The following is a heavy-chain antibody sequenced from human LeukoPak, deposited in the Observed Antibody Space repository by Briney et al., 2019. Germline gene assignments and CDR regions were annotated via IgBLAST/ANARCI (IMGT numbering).Heavy chain of an antibody. CDR3: AGGGSRRGYYFDY. V-gene: IGHV1-69*01. J-gene: IGHJ4*02. CDR2: IIPIFGTA. CDR1: GGTFSSYA. Sequence: GASVKVSCKASGGTFSSYAISWVRQAPGQGLEWMGGIIPIFGTANYAQKFQGRVTITADESTSTAYMELSSLRSEDTAVYYCAGGGSRRGYYFDYWGQGTLVTVSS. D-gene: IGHD3-10*01.